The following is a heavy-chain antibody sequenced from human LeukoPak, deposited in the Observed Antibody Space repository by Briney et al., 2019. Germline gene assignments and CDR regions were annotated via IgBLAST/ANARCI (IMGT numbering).Heavy chain of an antibody. CDR2: IYTSGST. CDR1: GVSISSYY. V-gene: IGHV4-4*07. Sequence: SETLSLTCTVSGVSISSYYWSWIRQPAGKGLEWIGRIYTSGSTNYNPSLKSRVTMSVDTSKNQFSLKLSSVTAADTAVYYCARGVYYGSGSYYAGSAFDIWGQGTMVTVSS. D-gene: IGHD3-10*01. CDR3: ARGVYYGSGSYYAGSAFDI. J-gene: IGHJ3*02.